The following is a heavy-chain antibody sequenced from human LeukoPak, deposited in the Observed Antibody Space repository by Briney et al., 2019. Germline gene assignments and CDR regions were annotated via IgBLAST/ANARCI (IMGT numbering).Heavy chain of an antibody. Sequence: GRSLRLSCAASGFTFSSYGMHWVRRAPGKGLEWVAVISYDGSNKYYADSVKGRFTISRDNSKNTLYLQMNSLRAEDTAVYYCAKDPEGSYYFDYWGQGTLVTVSS. J-gene: IGHJ4*02. D-gene: IGHD1-26*01. CDR2: ISYDGSNK. V-gene: IGHV3-30*18. CDR1: GFTFSSYG. CDR3: AKDPEGSYYFDY.